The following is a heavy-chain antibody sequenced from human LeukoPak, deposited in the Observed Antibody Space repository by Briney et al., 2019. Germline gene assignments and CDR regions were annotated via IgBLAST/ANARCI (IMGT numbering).Heavy chain of an antibody. V-gene: IGHV4-39*01. Sequence: SETLSLTCTVSGGSISSSSYYWGWIRQPPGKGLEWIGSIYYSGSTYYNPSLKSRVTISVDTSKNQFSLKLSSVTAADTAVYYCARHPRVRIAAVSDSGAQGPRVTVSP. J-gene: IGHJ4*02. CDR3: ARHPRVRIAAVSDS. D-gene: IGHD6-13*01. CDR2: IYYSGST. CDR1: GGSISSSSYY.